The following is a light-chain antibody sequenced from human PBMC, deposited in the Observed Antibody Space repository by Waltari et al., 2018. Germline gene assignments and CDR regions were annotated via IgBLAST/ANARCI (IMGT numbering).Light chain of an antibody. CDR1: QSVSSY. V-gene: IGKV3-11*01. Sequence: EIVLTQSPATLSLSPGERATLSCRASQSVSSYLAWCQQKPGQAPRLLIYDASARATGIPARFSGGGSGTDFTLTISSLEPEDFAVYYCQQRTNWPITFGQGTRLEI. CDR2: DAS. J-gene: IGKJ5*01. CDR3: QQRTNWPIT.